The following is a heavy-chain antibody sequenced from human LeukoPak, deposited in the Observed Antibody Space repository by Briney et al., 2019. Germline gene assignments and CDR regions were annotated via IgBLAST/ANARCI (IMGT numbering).Heavy chain of an antibody. CDR2: MYPGGST. Sequence: PSETLSLTCTVSGGSVSSYYWSWIRQPPGKGLEWIGYMYPGGSTNYNPSLKSRGTISVDTPKNQISLKLSSVTAADTAVYYCARQAEYSSGWTNNWFDPWGPGSLVTVSS. CDR1: GGSVSSYY. V-gene: IGHV4-59*02. J-gene: IGHJ5*02. CDR3: ARQAEYSSGWTNNWFDP. D-gene: IGHD6-19*01.